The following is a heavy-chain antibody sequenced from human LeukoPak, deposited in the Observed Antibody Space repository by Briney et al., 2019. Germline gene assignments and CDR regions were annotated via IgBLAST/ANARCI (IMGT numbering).Heavy chain of an antibody. CDR1: GFSFSAYW. CDR3: AKVWLGHGGLYDY. Sequence: GGSLRLSCAASGFSFSAYWMSWVRQAPGKGLDWVANIQQEGSVQKYVDSVRGRFTISRDNTKNSLYLQMTSLRAEDTAVYYCAKVWLGHGGLYDYWGQGTLVTVSS. V-gene: IGHV3-7*03. CDR2: IQQEGSVQ. J-gene: IGHJ4*02. D-gene: IGHD4-23*01.